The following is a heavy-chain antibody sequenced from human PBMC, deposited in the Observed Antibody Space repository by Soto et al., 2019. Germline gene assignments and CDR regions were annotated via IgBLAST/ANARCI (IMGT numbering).Heavy chain of an antibody. CDR3: ARYFVVVPAAIGWFDP. V-gene: IGHV1-18*01. Sequence: ASVKVSCKASGYTFTSYGISWVRQAPGQGLEWMGWISAYNGNTNYAQKLQGRVTMTTDTSTSTAYMELRSLRSDDTAVYYCARYFVVVPAAIGWFDPWGQGTLVTVSS. J-gene: IGHJ5*02. D-gene: IGHD2-2*02. CDR1: GYTFTSYG. CDR2: ISAYNGNT.